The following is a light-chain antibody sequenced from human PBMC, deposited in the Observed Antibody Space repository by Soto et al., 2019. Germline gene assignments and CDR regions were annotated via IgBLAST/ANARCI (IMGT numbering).Light chain of an antibody. Sequence: QSVLTQSPSVSGAPGQRVSISCTGTSSNIGAGFDVHWYQQLPATAPKLLIYGNNNRPSGVPDRFSGSKSGTSASLAITGLQAEDEADYYCQSYDTTLSRGSVFGTGTKLTVL. CDR1: SSNIGAGFD. J-gene: IGLJ1*01. CDR3: QSYDTTLSRGSV. CDR2: GNN. V-gene: IGLV1-40*01.